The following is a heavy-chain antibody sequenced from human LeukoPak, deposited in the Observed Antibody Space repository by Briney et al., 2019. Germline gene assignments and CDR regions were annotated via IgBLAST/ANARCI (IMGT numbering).Heavy chain of an antibody. J-gene: IGHJ4*02. D-gene: IGHD6-19*01. CDR2: IAVYNGDT. V-gene: IGHV1-18*01. CDR1: GYTFTSYG. Sequence: ASVKVSCKASGYTFTSYGISWVRQAPGQGPEWMGWIAVYNGDTKFLQKFQGRVTLTTDASANTAYMELRSLTSDDTAVYYCARQAGYSTGWYGGYYFDHWGQGTPVTVSA. CDR3: ARQAGYSTGWYGGYYFDH.